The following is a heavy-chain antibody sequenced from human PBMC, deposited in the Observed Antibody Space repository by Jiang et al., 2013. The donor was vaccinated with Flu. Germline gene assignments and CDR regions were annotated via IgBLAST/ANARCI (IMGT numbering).Heavy chain of an antibody. CDR2: INPNSGGT. D-gene: IGHD6-19*01. J-gene: IGHJ4*02. Sequence: SGAEVKKPGASVKVSCKASGYTFTGYYMHWVRQAPGQGLEWMGWINPNSGGTNYAQKFQGRVTMTRDTSISTAYMELSRLRSDDTAVYYCAREFSYSSGWYIVGDYWGQGTLVTVSS. CDR1: GYTFTGYY. CDR3: AREFSYSSGWYIVGDY. V-gene: IGHV1-2*02.